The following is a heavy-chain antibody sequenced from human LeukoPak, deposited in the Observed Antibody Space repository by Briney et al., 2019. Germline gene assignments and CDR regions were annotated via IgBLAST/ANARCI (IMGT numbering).Heavy chain of an antibody. Sequence: GGSLRLSCAASGFTFSSYAMSWVRQAPGKGLEWVSAISGSGGSTYYADSVKGRFTISRDNSKNTLYLQMNSLRAEDTAVYYCAKSPVDTYYYDSSGQYFDYWGQGTLVTVSS. CDR2: ISGSGGST. CDR3: AKSPVDTYYYDSSGQYFDY. CDR1: GFTFSSYA. V-gene: IGHV3-23*01. J-gene: IGHJ4*02. D-gene: IGHD3-22*01.